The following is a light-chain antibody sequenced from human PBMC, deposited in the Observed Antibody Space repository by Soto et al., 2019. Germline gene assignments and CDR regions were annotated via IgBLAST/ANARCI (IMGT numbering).Light chain of an antibody. Sequence: DIVLTQSPDSLAVSLGERATINYKSSQSVLYSSNNKNYFVWYQQKPGQPPKLLISGASTRESGVPDRFSGSGSGTDFTLTISSLQAEDVAVYYCQLHYSTPLTFGQGTRLEIK. J-gene: IGKJ5*01. CDR1: QSVLYSSNNKNY. CDR2: GAS. CDR3: QLHYSTPLT. V-gene: IGKV4-1*01.